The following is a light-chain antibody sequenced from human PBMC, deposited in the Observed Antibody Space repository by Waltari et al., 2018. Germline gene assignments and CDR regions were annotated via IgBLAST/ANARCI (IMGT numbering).Light chain of an antibody. V-gene: IGLV2-8*01. CDR2: EVN. Sequence: QSALTQPPSASGSPGQSVTISCSGTNSDIGTYNYVSWFQQHPGRAPKLLIYEVNKRPPGVPERCSGSKSDNGASLTVSGLQADDEAVYHGSSYAGSNTLVFGGGTRLTVL. CDR1: NSDIGTYNY. J-gene: IGLJ2*01. CDR3: SSYAGSNTLV.